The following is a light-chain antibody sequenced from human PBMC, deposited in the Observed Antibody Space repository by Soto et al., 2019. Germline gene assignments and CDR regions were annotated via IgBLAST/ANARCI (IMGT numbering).Light chain of an antibody. J-gene: IGKJ3*01. CDR3: QHYAMSPPFT. V-gene: IGKV3-20*01. Sequence: EIVLTQSPGTLSLSPGERATLSCRASQTVSSSYLAWYQQKAGQAPRLLIYGASGRATGIPDRFSGSGYGTDFTLTISGLEPEDFAVYYCQHYAMSPPFTFGHGTKVDIK. CDR1: QTVSSSY. CDR2: GAS.